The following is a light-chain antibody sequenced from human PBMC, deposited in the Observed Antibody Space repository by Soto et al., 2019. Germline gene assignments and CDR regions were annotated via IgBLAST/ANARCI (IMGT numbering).Light chain of an antibody. CDR1: QSVTSN. V-gene: IGKV3-15*01. Sequence: EIVLTQSPGTLSLSPGERATLSCRASQSVTSNYLAWYQLKPGQAPRLLIYGASTRATGIPARFSGSGSGTEFTLTISSLQSEDFAAYYCQQYNDWPTFGQGTKVDIK. J-gene: IGKJ1*01. CDR3: QQYNDWPT. CDR2: GAS.